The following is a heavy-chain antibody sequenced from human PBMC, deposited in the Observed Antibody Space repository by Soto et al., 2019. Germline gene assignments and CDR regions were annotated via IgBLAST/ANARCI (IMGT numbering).Heavy chain of an antibody. V-gene: IGHV4-39*01. D-gene: IGHD3-9*01. CDR3: ARRNDYDILTGYLPYYFDY. J-gene: IGHJ4*02. CDR2: IYYSGSS. CDR1: GGSISSSSHY. Sequence: SETLSLTCTVSGGSISSSSHYWGWIRQPPGKGLEWIGSIYYSGSSYYNPSLKSRVTISVDTSKNQFSLRLSSVTAADTAVYYCARRNDYDILTGYLPYYFDYWGQGTLVTVSS.